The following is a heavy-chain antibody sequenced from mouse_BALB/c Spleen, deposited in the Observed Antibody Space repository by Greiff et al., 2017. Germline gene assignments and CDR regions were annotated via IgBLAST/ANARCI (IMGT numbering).Heavy chain of an antibody. D-gene: IGHD2-10*02. CDR1: GYTFTSYV. Sequence: VQLQQSGPELVKPGASVKMSCKASGYTFTSYVMHWVKQKPGQGLEWIGYINPYNDGTKYNEKFKGKATLTSDKSSSTAYMELSSLTSEDSAVYYCARRYGNYDYYAMDYWGQGTSVTVSS. V-gene: IGHV1-14*01. CDR2: INPYNDGT. CDR3: ARRYGNYDYYAMDY. J-gene: IGHJ4*01.